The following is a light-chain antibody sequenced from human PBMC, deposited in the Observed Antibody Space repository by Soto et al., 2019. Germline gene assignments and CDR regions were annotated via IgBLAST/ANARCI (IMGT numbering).Light chain of an antibody. CDR3: QHRQRWPPLT. CDR2: DAS. J-gene: IGKJ5*01. CDR1: HNVDIY. V-gene: IGKV3-11*01. Sequence: EVVLTQSPATLSLSPGETATLSCRASHNVDIYLAWYQQKPGQAPRLLIYDASNRATGIPARFSGSGSGTDFSLCPSSPEHDDAAVYYCQHRQRWPPLTSGQGTRLE.